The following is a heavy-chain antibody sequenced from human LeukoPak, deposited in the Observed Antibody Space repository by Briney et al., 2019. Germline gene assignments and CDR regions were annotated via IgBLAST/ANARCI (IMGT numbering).Heavy chain of an antibody. J-gene: IGHJ6*02. CDR2: IYYSGST. D-gene: IGHD3-9*01. CDR3: ARTPTGYYSSVYYYYGMDV. V-gene: IGHV4-59*01. Sequence: SETLSLTCTVSGGSISSYYWSWIRQPPGKGLEWIGYIYYSGSTNYNPSLKSRVTISVDTSKNQLSLKLSSVTAADTAVYYCARTPTGYYSSVYYYYGMDVWGQGTTVTVSS. CDR1: GGSISSYY.